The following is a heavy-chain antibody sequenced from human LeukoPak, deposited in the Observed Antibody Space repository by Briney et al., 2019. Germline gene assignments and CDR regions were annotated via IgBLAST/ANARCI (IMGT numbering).Heavy chain of an antibody. CDR3: ARMTPDSPSFDY. Sequence: SGPALVKPTQTLTLTCTFSGFSLSTPEMCVTWIRQPPGKALECLARIDWDDDKFYSPSLRTRLTISKDTPKNQGGLRKTNMDPVDTATYYCARMTPDSPSFDYWGQGALITVSS. CDR1: GFSLSTPEMC. J-gene: IGHJ4*02. D-gene: IGHD2-15*01. CDR2: IDWDDDK. V-gene: IGHV2-70*17.